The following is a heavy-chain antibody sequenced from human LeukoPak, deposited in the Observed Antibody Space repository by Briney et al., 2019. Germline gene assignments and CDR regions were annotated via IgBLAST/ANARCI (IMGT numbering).Heavy chain of an antibody. CDR1: GFTFRSYG. CDR2: IWSDGSTK. V-gene: IGHV3-33*01. D-gene: IGHD6-6*01. Sequence: GGSLRLSCVASGFTFRSYGIHWVRRAPGKGLEWVAVIWSDGSTKFYAASVKGRFTISRDDSKNTLYLQMNILRADDTAVYYCARGGDQYSSSPQEYWGQGTLVTVSS. J-gene: IGHJ4*02. CDR3: ARGGDQYSSSPQEY.